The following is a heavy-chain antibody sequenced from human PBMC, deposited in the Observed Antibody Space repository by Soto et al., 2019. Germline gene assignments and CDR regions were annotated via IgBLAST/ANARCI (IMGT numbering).Heavy chain of an antibody. CDR3: AKAPLRTYYFDY. J-gene: IGHJ4*02. CDR1: GFTFSSYG. D-gene: IGHD4-17*01. CDR2: MSDSGTST. V-gene: IGHV3-23*01. Sequence: GSHRLSCPASGFTFSSYGMSWARQAPGKGLEWVSAMSDSGTSTYYADSVKGQFTISRDNSQNTLYLQMTSLRSEDTALYYCAKAPLRTYYFDYWGPGTLVTVSS.